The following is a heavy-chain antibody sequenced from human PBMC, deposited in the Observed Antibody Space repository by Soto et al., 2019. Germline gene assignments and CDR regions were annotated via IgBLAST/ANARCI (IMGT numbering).Heavy chain of an antibody. V-gene: IGHV1-69*01. D-gene: IGHD2-2*01. Sequence: QVQLVQSGAEVKKPGSSVKVSCKASGGTFGSYAISWVRKPPEQGLEGWGGIIPIPGTANYAQKFQGRVTIAADESTSTAYMELSSLRSEDTAMYYCARSQGSSTSLEIYYYYYYGMDVWGQGTTVTVSS. CDR2: IIPIPGTA. J-gene: IGHJ6*02. CDR3: ARSQGSSTSLEIYYYYYYGMDV. CDR1: GGTFGSYA.